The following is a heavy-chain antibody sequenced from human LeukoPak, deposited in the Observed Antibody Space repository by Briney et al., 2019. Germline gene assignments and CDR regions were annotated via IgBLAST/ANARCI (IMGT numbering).Heavy chain of an antibody. J-gene: IGHJ4*02. CDR3: ASCLFDYYYFDQ. V-gene: IGHV4-4*02. CDR1: GDSVTSHNW. CDR2: IYHSGTT. D-gene: IGHD3-10*01. Sequence: SETLSLTCAVSGDSVTSHNWWSWVRQSPGKGLEWIGEIYHSGTTNYSPSLKSRVTISVDKSKNQLSLRLTSVTAADAAVYFCASCLFDYYYFDQWGQGTLVTVSS.